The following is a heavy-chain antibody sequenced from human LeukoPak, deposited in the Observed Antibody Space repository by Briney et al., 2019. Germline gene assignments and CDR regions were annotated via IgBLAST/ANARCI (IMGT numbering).Heavy chain of an antibody. V-gene: IGHV4-61*02. CDR1: GGSISSGSYY. Sequence: SETLSLTCTVSGGSISSGSYYWSWIRQPAGKGLEWIGRIYTSGSTNYNPSLKSRVTISVDTSKNQFSLKLSSVTAADTAVYYCARYGGWEMATIGYSEFDYWGQGTLVTVSS. J-gene: IGHJ4*02. CDR2: IYTSGST. CDR3: ARYGGWEMATIGYSEFDY. D-gene: IGHD5-24*01.